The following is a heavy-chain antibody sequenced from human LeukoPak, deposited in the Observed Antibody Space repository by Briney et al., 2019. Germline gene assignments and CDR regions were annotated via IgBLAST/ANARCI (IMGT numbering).Heavy chain of an antibody. D-gene: IGHD2-2*01. J-gene: IGHJ4*02. CDR3: AKLWTSYCSSTSCYFDY. Sequence: GGSLRLSSAASGFTFSSYAMSWVRQAPGKGLEWVSAISGSGGSTYYADSVKGRFTISRDNSKNTLYLQMNSLRAEGTAVYYCAKLWTSYCSSTSCYFDYWGQGTLVTVSS. CDR1: GFTFSSYA. V-gene: IGHV3-23*01. CDR2: ISGSGGST.